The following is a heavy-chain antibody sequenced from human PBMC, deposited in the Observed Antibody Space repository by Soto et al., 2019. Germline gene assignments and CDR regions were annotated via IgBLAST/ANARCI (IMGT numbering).Heavy chain of an antibody. D-gene: IGHD3-3*01. CDR1: GGTFSSYA. CDR3: ARGLNDFWSGYYTGLAYYYYGMDI. Sequence: SVKVSCKASGGTFSSYAISWVRQAPGQGLEWMGGIIPIFGTANYAQKFQGRVTITAYESTSTAYMELSSLRSEDTAVYYCARGLNDFWSGYYTGLAYYYYGMDIWGQGTTVTVSS. J-gene: IGHJ6*02. V-gene: IGHV1-69*13. CDR2: IIPIFGTA.